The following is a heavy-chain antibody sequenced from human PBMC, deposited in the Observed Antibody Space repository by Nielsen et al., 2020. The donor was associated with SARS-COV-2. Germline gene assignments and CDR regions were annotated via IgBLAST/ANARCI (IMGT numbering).Heavy chain of an antibody. D-gene: IGHD6-13*01. Sequence: ASVKVSCKASGYTFTSYAMHWVRQAPGQRLEWMGWINAGNGNTKYSQKFQGRVTITRDTSASTAYMELSSLRSEDTAVYYCARVGASIAAAAQDWGQGTLVTVSS. CDR3: ARVGASIAAAAQD. CDR1: GYTFTSYA. V-gene: IGHV1-3*01. J-gene: IGHJ4*02. CDR2: INAGNGNT.